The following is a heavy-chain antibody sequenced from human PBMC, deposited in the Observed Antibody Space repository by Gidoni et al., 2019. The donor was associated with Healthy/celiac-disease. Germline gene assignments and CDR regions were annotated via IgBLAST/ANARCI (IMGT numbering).Heavy chain of an antibody. CDR3: ARVFGTMIVGV. D-gene: IGHD3-22*01. V-gene: IGHV4-59*01. J-gene: IGHJ4*02. CDR1: GCSISSYY. CDR2: IYYSGST. Sequence: GPGLVKPSETLSLTCTVSGCSISSYYWSWIRQPPGKGLEWIGYIYYSGSTNYNPSLKSRVTISVDTSKNQFSLKLSSVTAADTAVYYCARVFGTMIVGVWGQGTLVTVSS.